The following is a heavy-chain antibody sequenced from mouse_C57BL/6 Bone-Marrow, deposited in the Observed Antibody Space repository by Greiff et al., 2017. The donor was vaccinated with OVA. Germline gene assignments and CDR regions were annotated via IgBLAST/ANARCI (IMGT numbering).Heavy chain of an antibody. CDR3: ARDTTVVATGMDY. D-gene: IGHD1-1*01. CDR1: GFNIKNTY. Sequence: VHVKQSVAELVRPGASVKLSCTASGFNIKNTYMHWVKQRPEQGLEWIGRIDPANGNTKYAPKFQGKATITADTSSNTAYLQLSSLTSEDTAIYYCARDTTVVATGMDYWGQGTSVTVSS. J-gene: IGHJ4*01. CDR2: IDPANGNT. V-gene: IGHV14-3*01.